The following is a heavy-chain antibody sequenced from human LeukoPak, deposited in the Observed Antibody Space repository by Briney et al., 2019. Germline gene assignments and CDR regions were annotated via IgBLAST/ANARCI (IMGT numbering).Heavy chain of an antibody. D-gene: IGHD2-2*01. CDR1: GYTFTSYD. J-gene: IGHJ6*03. CDR3: ARKGPANYYYYYMDV. V-gene: IGHV1-8*01. Sequence: ASVKVSCKASGYTFTSYDINWVRQDTGQGLEWMGWMNPNSGNTGYAPKFQGRVTITRNTSISTAYMELSSLRSEDTAVYYCARKGPANYYYYYMDVWGKGTTVTVSS. CDR2: MNPNSGNT.